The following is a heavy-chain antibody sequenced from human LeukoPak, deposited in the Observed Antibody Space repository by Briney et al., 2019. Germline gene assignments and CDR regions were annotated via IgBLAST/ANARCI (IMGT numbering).Heavy chain of an antibody. CDR2: IKRDGSER. Sequence: GGSLRLSCTASGFTFSNYWMNWFRQAPGKGLEWVANIKRDGSERYYVDSVRGRFTISRDNAKNSLYLQMNNLRVEDTAVYYCEGGVTWGEGSMVTVSP. J-gene: IGHJ3*01. CDR3: EGGVT. CDR1: GFTFSNYW. D-gene: IGHD5/OR15-5a*01. V-gene: IGHV3-7*01.